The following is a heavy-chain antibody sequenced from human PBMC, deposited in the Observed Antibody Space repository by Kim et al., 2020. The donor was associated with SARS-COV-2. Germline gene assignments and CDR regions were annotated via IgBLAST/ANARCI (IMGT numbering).Heavy chain of an antibody. CDR2: FDPEDGET. CDR3: ATGQRELGYYYYGMDV. J-gene: IGHJ6*02. V-gene: IGHV1-24*01. D-gene: IGHD1-26*01. CDR1: GYTLTELS. Sequence: ASVKVSCKVSGYTLTELSMHWVRQAPGKGLEWMGGFDPEDGETIYAQKFQGRVTMTEDTSTDTAYMELSSLRSEDTAVYYCATGQRELGYYYYGMDVWGQGTTVTVSS.